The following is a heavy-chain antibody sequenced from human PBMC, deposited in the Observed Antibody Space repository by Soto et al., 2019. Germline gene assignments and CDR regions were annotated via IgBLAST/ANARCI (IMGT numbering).Heavy chain of an antibody. CDR3: ARSLLSPTDYGDYDYYYYYGMDV. D-gene: IGHD4-17*01. CDR2: TNSDGSST. Sequence: PGGSLRLSCAASGFTFSSYWMHWVRQAPGKGLVWVSRTNSDGSSTSYADSVKGRFTISRDNAKNTLYLQMNSLRAEDTAVYYCARSLLSPTDYGDYDYYYYYGMDVWGQGTTVTVSS. V-gene: IGHV3-74*01. CDR1: GFTFSSYW. J-gene: IGHJ6*02.